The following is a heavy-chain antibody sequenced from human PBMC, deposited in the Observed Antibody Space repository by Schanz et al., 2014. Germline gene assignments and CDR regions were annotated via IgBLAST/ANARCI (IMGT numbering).Heavy chain of an antibody. J-gene: IGHJ4*02. V-gene: IGHV3-23*03. CDR1: GFTFATYA. Sequence: EVKLLESGGGLVQPGGSLRLSCAASGFTFATYAMSWVRQAPGKGLEWVSIIYTDGSTYYADSVRDRFTISRDNSKNTLFLQMSSLRAEDTAVYYCARDGDFDYWGQGTLVTVSS. CDR2: IYTDGST. CDR3: ARDGDFDY.